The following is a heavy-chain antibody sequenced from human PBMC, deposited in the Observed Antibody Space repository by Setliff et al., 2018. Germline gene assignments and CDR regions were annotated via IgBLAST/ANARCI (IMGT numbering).Heavy chain of an antibody. CDR2: IHYSGST. D-gene: IGHD3-22*01. CDR1: GDSISGDY. CDR3: ARDSALHSYHYDSSGYLDY. V-gene: IGHV4-59*01. Sequence: PSETLSLTCTVSGDSISGDYWSWIRQPPGKGLEWIGLIHYSGSTNYNPLFKSRVTISVDRPKTQFSLKLSSVTAADTGVYYCARDSALHSYHYDSSGYLDYWGQGALVTVSS. J-gene: IGHJ4*02.